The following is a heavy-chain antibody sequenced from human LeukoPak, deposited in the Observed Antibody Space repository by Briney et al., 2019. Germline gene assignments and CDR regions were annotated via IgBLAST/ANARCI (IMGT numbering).Heavy chain of an antibody. CDR2: INHSGST. J-gene: IGHJ4*02. D-gene: IGHD3-22*01. Sequence: SETLSLTCTVSGGSISGYYWSWIRQPPGKGLEWIGEINHSGSTNYNPSLKSRVTISVDTSKNQFSLKLSSVTAADTAVYYCARARRVITYYYDSSGYYYANYFDYWGQGTLVTVSS. CDR1: GGSISGYY. V-gene: IGHV4-34*01. CDR3: ARARRVITYYYDSSGYYYANYFDY.